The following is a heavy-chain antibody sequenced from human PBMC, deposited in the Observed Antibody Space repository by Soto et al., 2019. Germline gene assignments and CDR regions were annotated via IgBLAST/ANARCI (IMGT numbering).Heavy chain of an antibody. CDR1: GLTFSNYE. J-gene: IGHJ3*01. V-gene: IGHV3-48*03. CDR2: IGRSGTTT. D-gene: IGHD3-10*01. CDR3: ATRSGGGGAFDF. Sequence: GGSLRLSCSASGLTFSNYEMNWVRQAPGKGLEWVSYIGRSGTTTYYADSLKGRFTISRDNAKNSLYLQMNSLRAEDTAVYYCATRSGGGGAFDFWGQGTMVTVSS.